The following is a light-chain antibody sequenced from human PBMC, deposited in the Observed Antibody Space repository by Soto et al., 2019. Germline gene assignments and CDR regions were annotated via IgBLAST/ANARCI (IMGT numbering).Light chain of an antibody. CDR3: MQGTHWPPT. CDR2: KVS. V-gene: IGKV2-30*02. CDR1: QSLVHSDGKTF. Sequence: DVVMTQSPLSLPVTLGQPASISCQSSQSLVHSDGKTFLSWFQQRPGQSPRRLIYKVSNRDSGVPNIFRGSGIGNGFTLKISRVEAEDVGVYYCMQGTHWPPTLGQGTKVEIK. J-gene: IGKJ1*01.